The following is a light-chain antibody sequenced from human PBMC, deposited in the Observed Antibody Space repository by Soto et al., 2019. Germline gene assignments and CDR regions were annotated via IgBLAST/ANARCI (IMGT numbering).Light chain of an antibody. V-gene: IGKV1-5*01. CDR3: HQYNTYSGS. CDR2: DAS. CDR1: QSISSR. Sequence: DIQMTQSPSTLSASVRDRVTIACRASQSISSRVAWYQQKPGKAPKLLIYDASTLESGVPSRFSGSGAGAEFTRVISSLQPDDVATYYCHQYNTYSGSFGQGTKVEVK. J-gene: IGKJ1*01.